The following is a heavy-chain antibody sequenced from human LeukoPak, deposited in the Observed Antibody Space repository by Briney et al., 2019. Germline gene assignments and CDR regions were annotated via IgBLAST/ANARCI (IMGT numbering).Heavy chain of an antibody. V-gene: IGHV3-30*02. Sequence: GGSLRLSCAASGFTFSSYGMHWVRQAPGKGLEWVAFIRYDGSNKYYADSVKGRFTISRDNSKNTLYLQMNSLRAEDTAVYYCAKGGRGESDAFGIWGQGTMVTVSS. J-gene: IGHJ3*02. CDR1: GFTFSSYG. CDR3: AKGGRGESDAFGI. D-gene: IGHD3-16*01. CDR2: IRYDGSNK.